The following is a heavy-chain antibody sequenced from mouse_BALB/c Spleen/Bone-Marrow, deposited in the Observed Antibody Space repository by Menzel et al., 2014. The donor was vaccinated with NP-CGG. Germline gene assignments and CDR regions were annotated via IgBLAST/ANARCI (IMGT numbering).Heavy chain of an antibody. D-gene: IGHD1-1*01. CDR2: ISSGGGSA. Sequence: EVMLVESGGGLVKPGGSLKLSCAASGFAFSSYDMSWVRQTPEKRLEWVAYISSGGGSAYYPDTVEGRFTISRDNAKNTLYLQMSSLKYEDTAMYYCAREVLRDYFDYWGQGTTLTVSS. CDR1: GFAFSSYD. J-gene: IGHJ2*01. CDR3: AREVLRDYFDY. V-gene: IGHV5-12-1*01.